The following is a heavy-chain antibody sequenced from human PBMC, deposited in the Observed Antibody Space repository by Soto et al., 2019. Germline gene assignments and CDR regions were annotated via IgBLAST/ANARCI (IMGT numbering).Heavy chain of an antibody. J-gene: IGHJ4*02. D-gene: IGHD3-10*01. V-gene: IGHV3-23*01. Sequence: GSLRLSCVVSGFTVSSRRNYMSWVRQAPGKGLEWVSGFRGSGDDGTTYYADSVKGRFTISRDNSKNMLFLQMNSLRAEDTAIYYCAKKVNSGSGSQYFDYWGQGTLVTASS. CDR2: FRGSGDDGTT. CDR3: AKKVNSGSGSQYFDY. CDR1: GFTVSSRRNY.